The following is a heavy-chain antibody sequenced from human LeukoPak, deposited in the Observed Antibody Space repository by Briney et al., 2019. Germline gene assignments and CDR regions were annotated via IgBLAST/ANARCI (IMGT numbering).Heavy chain of an antibody. Sequence: SETLSLTCTVSGGSIIGNSTDYWGWVRQTPGKGLEWIATIHHSGGTYVNPSLKRRVTISVDTSKNQFSLKLSSVTAADTAVYYCARAYCGGDCPISYYYYYYMDVWGKGTTVTVSS. V-gene: IGHV4-39*07. D-gene: IGHD2-21*01. CDR1: GGSIIGNSTDY. J-gene: IGHJ6*03. CDR3: ARAYCGGDCPISYYYYYYMDV. CDR2: IHHSGGT.